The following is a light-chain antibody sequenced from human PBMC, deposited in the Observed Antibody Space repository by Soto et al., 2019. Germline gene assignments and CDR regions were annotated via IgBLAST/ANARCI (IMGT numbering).Light chain of an antibody. CDR3: AAWDDSLNGYA. J-gene: IGLJ1*01. CDR2: SND. Sequence: QSVLTQPPSASGTPGQRVTISCSGSSSNIGINVLSWYQQLPGAAPKLLIYSNDQRPSGVPDRFSGSKSGTSASLAISGLQSEHEADYYCAAWDDSLNGYAFGPGTKVTVL. V-gene: IGLV1-44*01. CDR1: SSNIGINV.